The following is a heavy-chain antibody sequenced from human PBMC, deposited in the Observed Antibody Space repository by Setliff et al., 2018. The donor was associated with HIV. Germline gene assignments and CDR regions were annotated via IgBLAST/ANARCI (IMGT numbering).Heavy chain of an antibody. D-gene: IGHD6-19*01. CDR3: ARGRGGSGWYIPSTGHAFDI. CDR1: GGSFSGDY. Sequence: NPSETLSLTCAVYGGSFSGDYWSWIRQPPGKGLEWIGEINHSGSTNYNPSLKSRVTISVDTSKNQFSLKLTSVTVADTAVYYCARGRGGSGWYIPSTGHAFDIWGRGTMVTVSS. J-gene: IGHJ3*02. V-gene: IGHV4-34*01. CDR2: INHSGST.